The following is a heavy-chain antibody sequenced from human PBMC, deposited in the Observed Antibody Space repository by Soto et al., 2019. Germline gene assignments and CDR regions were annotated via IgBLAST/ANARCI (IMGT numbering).Heavy chain of an antibody. D-gene: IGHD2-15*01. Sequence: QVQLQESGPGLVKPSETLSLTCTVSGGSVSSGSYYWSWIRQPPGKGLEWIGYIYYSGSTNYNPSLKSRVTISVDTSKNQFSLKLSSVTAADTAVYYCARVTLGYCSGGSCMPFDYWGQGTLVTVSS. CDR2: IYYSGST. V-gene: IGHV4-61*01. CDR3: ARVTLGYCSGGSCMPFDY. CDR1: GGSVSSGSYY. J-gene: IGHJ4*02.